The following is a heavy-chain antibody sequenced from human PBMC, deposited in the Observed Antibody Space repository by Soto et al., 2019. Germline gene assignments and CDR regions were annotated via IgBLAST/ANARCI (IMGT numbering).Heavy chain of an antibody. CDR1: GCRFNTYE. J-gene: IGHJ4*02. CDR2: MHPDSGDT. D-gene: IGHD2-8*01. Sequence: ASVKISCKASGCRFNTYEINWMRQAPGQGLEWLGWMHPDSGDTGYAQNFQGRVTMTRSTSISTAYMELSSLTSEDTAVYYCARNRKENGDFDYWGQGTLVTVSS. V-gene: IGHV1-8*02. CDR3: ARNRKENGDFDY.